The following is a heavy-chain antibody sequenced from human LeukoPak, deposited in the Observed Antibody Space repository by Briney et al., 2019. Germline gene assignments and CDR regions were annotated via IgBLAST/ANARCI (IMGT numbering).Heavy chain of an antibody. CDR1: GFTFSSYS. CDR3: AKVASSGWRAGLDY. J-gene: IGHJ4*02. Sequence: GGSLRLSCAASGFTFSSYSMNWGRQAPGKGLEWVSTISGSGGSTYYADSVKGRFTVSRDNSKNTLYLQMNSLRAEDTAAYYCAKVASSGWRAGLDYWGQGTLVTVSS. CDR2: ISGSGGST. V-gene: IGHV3-23*01. D-gene: IGHD6-19*01.